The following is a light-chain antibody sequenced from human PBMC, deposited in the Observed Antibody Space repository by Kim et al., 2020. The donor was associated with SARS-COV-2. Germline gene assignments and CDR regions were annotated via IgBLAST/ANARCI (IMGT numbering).Light chain of an antibody. CDR3: QQYDNLPLT. V-gene: IGKV1-33*01. CDR1: QDINNY. J-gene: IGKJ4*01. Sequence: DIQMTQSPSSLSASVGDRVTITCQASQDINNYLNWYQQKPGKAPKLLIYDASNLETGVPSRFSGSGSGTDFTFTISSLQPEDIATYYCQQYDNLPLTFGAGTKVDLK. CDR2: DAS.